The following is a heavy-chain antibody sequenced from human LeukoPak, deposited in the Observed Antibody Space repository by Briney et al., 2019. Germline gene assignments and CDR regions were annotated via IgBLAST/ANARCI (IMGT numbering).Heavy chain of an antibody. CDR3: ARQYCGGDCNSKGAFDI. Sequence: GESLKISCKDSGYSFTNSWIAWVRRMPGKGLEWMGIIYPGDSDSRYSPSFQGQVTISADKSISTAYLQWSSLKASDAAMYYCARQYCGGDCNSKGAFDIWGQGTMVAISS. CDR2: IYPGDSDS. V-gene: IGHV5-51*01. J-gene: IGHJ3*02. CDR1: GYSFTNSW. D-gene: IGHD2-21*02.